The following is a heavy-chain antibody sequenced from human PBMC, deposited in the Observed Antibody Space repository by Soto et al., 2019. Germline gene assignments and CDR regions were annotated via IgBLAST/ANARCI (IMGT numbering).Heavy chain of an antibody. V-gene: IGHV4-34*01. Sequence: SETLSLTCAVYGGSFSGYYWSWIRQPPGKGLEWIGEINHSGSTNYNPSLKSRVTISVDTSKNQFSLKLSSVTAADTAVYYCASIVAARPTEYYYYGMDVWGQGTTVTVSS. D-gene: IGHD6-6*01. CDR3: ASIVAARPTEYYYYGMDV. CDR1: GGSFSGYY. J-gene: IGHJ6*02. CDR2: INHSGST.